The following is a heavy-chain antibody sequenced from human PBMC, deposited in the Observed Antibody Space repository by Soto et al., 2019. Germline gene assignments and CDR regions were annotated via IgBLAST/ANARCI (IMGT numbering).Heavy chain of an antibody. CDR1: GFTFRRYW. D-gene: IGHD3-22*01. CDR3: ARVGYSRYYLGPFDY. V-gene: IGHV3-74*03. Sequence: EVPVVESGGGLVQPGGSLRLSCAASGFTFRRYWMHWVRQAPGKGLMWVSRIDSDGSTTQYEDSVRGRFTISRDNAKNTLFREMNSLRAEDTAVYYCARVGYSRYYLGPFDYCGQGTLVTVSS. J-gene: IGHJ4*02. CDR2: IDSDGSTT.